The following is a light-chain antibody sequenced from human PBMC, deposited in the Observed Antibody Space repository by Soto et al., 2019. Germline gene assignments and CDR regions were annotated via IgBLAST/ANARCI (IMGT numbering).Light chain of an antibody. J-gene: IGKJ1*01. Sequence: DIQMTQYPSSVAAAVGDRVTITCRASQGISTWLALYQHKPGTAPKLLIFGAFSLQRGVPARFAGSGSGTDFTLTINSLQPEDVATYYCQQVNTFPRTFGQGTKVEIK. CDR3: QQVNTFPRT. V-gene: IGKV1-12*01. CDR1: QGISTW. CDR2: GAF.